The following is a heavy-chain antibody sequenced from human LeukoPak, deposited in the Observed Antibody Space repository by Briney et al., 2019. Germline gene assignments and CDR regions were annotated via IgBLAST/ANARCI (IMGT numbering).Heavy chain of an antibody. J-gene: IGHJ1*01. V-gene: IGHV3-23*01. D-gene: IGHD6-19*01. Sequence: PGGSLRLSCAASGFTFSSYEMNWVRQAPGKGLEWVSAISGSGGSTYYADSVKGRFTISRDNSKNTLYLQMNSLRAEDTAVYYCARPTVAGTFTRAEYFQHWGQGTLVTVSS. CDR1: GFTFSSYE. CDR2: ISGSGGST. CDR3: ARPTVAGTFTRAEYFQH.